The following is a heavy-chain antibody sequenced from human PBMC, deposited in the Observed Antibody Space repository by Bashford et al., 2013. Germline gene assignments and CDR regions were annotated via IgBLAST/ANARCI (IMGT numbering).Heavy chain of an antibody. Sequence: VRQAPGKGLEWVSGISHSRDDTYYADSVRGRFTISRDISKNTLYLQMNSLRVEDTAVYFCTTDADGGLSILEWLPEYYFDYWGQGTLVTVSS. D-gene: IGHD3-3*01. CDR2: ISHSRDDT. CDR3: TTDADGGLSILEWLPEYYFDY. J-gene: IGHJ4*02. V-gene: IGHV3-23*01.